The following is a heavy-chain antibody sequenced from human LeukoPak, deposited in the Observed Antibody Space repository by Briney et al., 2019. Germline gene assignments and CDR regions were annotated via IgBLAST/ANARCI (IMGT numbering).Heavy chain of an antibody. V-gene: IGHV3-23*01. Sequence: GGSLRLSCAASGFTFSSYAMSWVRPAPGKGLEWVSALRGSGASTYYADSVKGRFTISRDNSKNSLYLQMNSLRAEDTAVYYCAKDHEVTIFGVVPNQHWGQGTLVTVSS. CDR3: AKDHEVTIFGVVPNQH. CDR1: GFTFSSYA. D-gene: IGHD3-3*01. J-gene: IGHJ1*01. CDR2: LRGSGAST.